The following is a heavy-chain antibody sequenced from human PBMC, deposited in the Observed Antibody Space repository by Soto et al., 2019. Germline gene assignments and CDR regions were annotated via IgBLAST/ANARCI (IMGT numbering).Heavy chain of an antibody. CDR2: ISYDGSNK. V-gene: IGHV3-30*03. CDR1: GFTFSSYG. CDR3: CVVAATYAYYYYYGMDV. J-gene: IGHJ6*02. Sequence: QVQLVESGGGVVQPGRSLRLSCAASGFTFSSYGMHWVRQAPGKGLEWVAVISYDGSNKYYADSVKGRFTISRDNSKNTLYLQMNSLRAEDTAVYYCCVVAATYAYYYYYGMDVWGQGTTVTVSS. D-gene: IGHD2-15*01.